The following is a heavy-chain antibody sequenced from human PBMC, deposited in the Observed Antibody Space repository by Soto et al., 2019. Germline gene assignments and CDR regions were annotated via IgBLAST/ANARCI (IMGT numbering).Heavy chain of an antibody. CDR2: MNPNSGNT. V-gene: IGHV1-8*01. J-gene: IGHJ5*02. D-gene: IGHD2-15*01. CDR1: GYTFTSYD. CDR3: ARGPLNIVVVVAATLTP. Sequence: QVQLVQSGAEVKKPGASVKVSCKASGYTFTSYDINWVRQATEQGLEWMGWMNPNSGNTGYAQKFQGRVTMTRNTSISTAYMELSSLRSEDTAVYYCARGPLNIVVVVAATLTPWGQGTLVTVSS.